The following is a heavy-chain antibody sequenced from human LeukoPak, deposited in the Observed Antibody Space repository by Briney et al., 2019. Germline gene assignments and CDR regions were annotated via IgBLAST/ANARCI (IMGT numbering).Heavy chain of an antibody. CDR2: IYYSGSP. CDR3: AKSNRYCDTASCYEAFDI. J-gene: IGHJ3*02. V-gene: IGHV4-59*03. D-gene: IGHD2-2*01. CDR1: RASISIYS. Sequence: SETLPLTCTVSRASISIYSWSWIRQPPGQGPEWLGYIYYSGSPNYNPSLKNRVTMSVDTSRNQFSLRVNSVTAADTAVYYCAKSNRYCDTASCYEAFDIWGQGTMVTVSS.